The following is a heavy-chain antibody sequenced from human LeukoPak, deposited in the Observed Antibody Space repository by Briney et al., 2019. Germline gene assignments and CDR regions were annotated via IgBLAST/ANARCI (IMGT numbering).Heavy chain of an antibody. CDR2: IRSKVYGGTT. J-gene: IGHJ6*03. CDR3: TRGKGGYSRAPGGVNYYYYMDV. V-gene: IGHV3-49*04. D-gene: IGHD5-18*01. Sequence: QAGRSLRLSCTVSGFTVGDFAMSWVRQAPGKGLEWVGFIRSKVYGGTTEYAASVKGRFTISRDDSKSIAYLQMNSLKTEDTAVYYCTRGKGGYSRAPGGVNYYYYMDVWGKGTTVTVSS. CDR1: GFTVGDFA.